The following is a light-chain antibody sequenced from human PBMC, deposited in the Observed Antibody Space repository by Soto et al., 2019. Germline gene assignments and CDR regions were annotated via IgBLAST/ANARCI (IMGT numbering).Light chain of an antibody. CDR2: DTS. V-gene: IGLV7-46*01. J-gene: IGLJ2*01. CDR3: FLSYNSARPVV. Sequence: QAVVTQEPSLTMSPGGTFTLTCYSNTEPVTSGHWPYWIQQKPGHAPRTLIYDTSKKHSWTPARFSGSLLGGKAALTLSGAQPEDEADYYCFLSYNSARPVVFGGGTKLTVL. CDR1: TEPVTSGHW.